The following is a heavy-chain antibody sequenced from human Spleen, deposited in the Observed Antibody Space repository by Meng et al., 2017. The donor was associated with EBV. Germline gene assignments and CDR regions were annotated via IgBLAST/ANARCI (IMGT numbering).Heavy chain of an antibody. CDR1: GFSLSTSGEG. V-gene: IGHV2-5*02. CDR3: AHRDYYGVVDY. J-gene: IGHJ4*02. CDR2: IYWDDDK. D-gene: IGHD3-10*01. Sequence: TYKEPGRTLVKPTQPLTLTCTFSGFSLSTSGEGVAWIRQPPGKALEWLALIYWDDDKRYSPSLRSRLTITKDTSKNQVVLTMTNMDPVDTATYYCAHRDYYGVVDYRGQGTLVTVSS.